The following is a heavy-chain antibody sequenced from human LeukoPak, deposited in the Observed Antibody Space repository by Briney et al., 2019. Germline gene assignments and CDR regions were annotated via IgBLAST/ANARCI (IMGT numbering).Heavy chain of an antibody. D-gene: IGHD6-6*01. J-gene: IGHJ6*03. CDR3: ATDSSLGSSPLMDV. CDR2: FDPEDGGT. CDR1: GYTLTELS. Sequence: ASVKVSCKVSGYTLTELSMHWVRQAPGKGLEWMGGFDPEDGGTIYAQKFQGRVTMTEDTSTDTAYMELSSLRSEDTAVYYCATDSSLGSSPLMDVWGKGTTVTVSS. V-gene: IGHV1-24*01.